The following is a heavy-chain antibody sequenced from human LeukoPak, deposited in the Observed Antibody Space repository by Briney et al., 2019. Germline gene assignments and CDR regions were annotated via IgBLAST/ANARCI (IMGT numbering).Heavy chain of an antibody. D-gene: IGHD3-10*01. CDR3: ARGRVHYYGSGSYYGP. Sequence: PSETLSLTCTVSSGSFSAYYWNWIRQPPGKGLEWIGSAYYSGSTNYNPSLMSRVTISVDTSKNRFSLNLSSVTAADTAVYYCARGRVHYYGSGSYYGPWGQGTLVTVSS. J-gene: IGHJ5*02. V-gene: IGHV4-59*01. CDR2: AYYSGST. CDR1: SGSFSAYY.